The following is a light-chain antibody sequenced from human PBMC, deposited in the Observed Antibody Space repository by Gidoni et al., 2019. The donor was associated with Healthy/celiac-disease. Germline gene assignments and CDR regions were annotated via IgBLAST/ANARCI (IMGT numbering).Light chain of an antibody. CDR3: QQYGSSPFT. V-gene: IGKV3-20*01. CDR2: GAS. J-gene: IGKJ3*01. Sequence: EIVLTQSPGTLSLSPGERATLSCRASQSVSSSYLAWYQQKPGQDPRPLIYGASSRATGIPDRFSGSGSGTDFTLTIRRLEPEDFAVYYCQQYGSSPFTFGPGTKVDIK. CDR1: QSVSSSY.